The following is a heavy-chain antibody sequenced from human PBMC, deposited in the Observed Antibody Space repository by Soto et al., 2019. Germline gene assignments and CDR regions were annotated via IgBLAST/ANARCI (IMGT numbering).Heavy chain of an antibody. D-gene: IGHD3-9*01. Sequence: ASVKVSCKASGYTFTSYDINWVRQATGQGLEWMGWMNPNSGNTGYAQKFQGRVTMTRDTSISTAYMELSRLRSDDTAVYYCARDLTGNNWFDPWGQGPLVTVSS. V-gene: IGHV1-8*01. CDR1: GYTFTSYD. J-gene: IGHJ5*02. CDR3: ARDLTGNNWFDP. CDR2: MNPNSGNT.